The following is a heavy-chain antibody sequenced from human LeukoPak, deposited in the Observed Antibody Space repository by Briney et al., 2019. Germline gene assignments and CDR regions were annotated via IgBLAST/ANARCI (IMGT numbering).Heavy chain of an antibody. Sequence: SETLSLTCAVSCVAISRGGYAGNWIRQPPGKGLEWIAYIYHSGTTYYNPSLKSRATISVDTSKNQFSLKLSSVTAADTAVYYCVRGRYSSGWFKDKNWFDPWGQGIPVTVSS. J-gene: IGHJ5*02. CDR1: CVAISRGGYA. CDR3: VRGRYSSGWFKDKNWFDP. D-gene: IGHD6-19*01. V-gene: IGHV4-30-4*07. CDR2: IYHSGTT.